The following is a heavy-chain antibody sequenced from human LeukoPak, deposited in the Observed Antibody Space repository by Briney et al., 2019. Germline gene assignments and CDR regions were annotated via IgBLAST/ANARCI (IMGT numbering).Heavy chain of an antibody. Sequence: PSETLSLTCAVYGGSFSGYYWSWIRQPPGKGLEWIGEINHSGSTNYSPSLKSRVTISVDTSKNQFSLKLSSVTAADTAVYYCARRGCGGDCYSSYFDYWGQGTLVIVSS. D-gene: IGHD2-21*02. V-gene: IGHV4-34*01. CDR2: INHSGST. CDR1: GGSFSGYY. J-gene: IGHJ4*02. CDR3: ARRGCGGDCYSSYFDY.